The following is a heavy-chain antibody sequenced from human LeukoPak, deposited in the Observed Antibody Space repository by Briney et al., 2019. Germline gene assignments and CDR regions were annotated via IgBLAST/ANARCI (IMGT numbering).Heavy chain of an antibody. V-gene: IGHV3-30*02. D-gene: IGHD5-12*01. CDR1: GFTFSSYG. CDR2: IRFDGSNK. CDR3: AKGGGYEAQYYYYYLDV. Sequence: GGSLRLSCAASGFTFSSYGMHWVRQAPGKVLEWVAFIRFDGSNKYYADSVKGRFTISRDNSKNTLYLQMKSLRAEDTAVYYCAKGGGYEAQYYYYYLDVWGKGTTVTISS. J-gene: IGHJ6*03.